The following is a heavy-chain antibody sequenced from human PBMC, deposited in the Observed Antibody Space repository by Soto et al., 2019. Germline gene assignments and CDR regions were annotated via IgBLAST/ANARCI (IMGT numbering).Heavy chain of an antibody. CDR1: GSTFSTYG. CDR2: ISSDGSNE. J-gene: IGHJ4*02. D-gene: IGHD4-17*01. V-gene: IGHV3-30*18. CDR3: AKDMNYGGNSWAFDY. Sequence: QVQLVESGGGVVQPGRSLRLSCAASGSTFSTYGMHWVRQAPGTGLVWVAVISSDGSNEYYADSVKGRFTISRDNSKNTVYLQMNSLRVEDTAVYYCAKDMNYGGNSWAFDYWGQGSLVTVSS.